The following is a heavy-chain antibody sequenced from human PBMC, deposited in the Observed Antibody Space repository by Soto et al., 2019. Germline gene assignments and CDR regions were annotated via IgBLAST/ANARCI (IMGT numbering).Heavy chain of an antibody. V-gene: IGHV3-11*01. Sequence: QVQLVESGGGLVKPGGSLRLSCAASGFTFSDYYMSWIRQAPGKGLEWVSYISSSGSTIYYADSVKGRFTISRDNAKNSLYLQMNSLRAEDTAVYYCARGHCSGGSCYTYYYYYYYMDVWGKGTTVTVSS. J-gene: IGHJ6*03. D-gene: IGHD2-15*01. CDR2: ISSSGSTI. CDR1: GFTFSDYY. CDR3: ARGHCSGGSCYTYYYYYYYMDV.